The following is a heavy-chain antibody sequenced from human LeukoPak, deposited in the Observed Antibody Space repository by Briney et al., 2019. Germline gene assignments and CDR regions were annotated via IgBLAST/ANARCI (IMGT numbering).Heavy chain of an antibody. CDR2: IYYTGST. CDR3: SRKLGNDY. J-gene: IGHJ4*02. CDR1: GGSVSDYY. Sequence: SETLSLTCTISGGSVSDYYWSWIRQSPGKGLERIGYIYYTGSTTYNPSLKSRVTISADTSKNQFSLKLSSVTAADTAVYCASRKLGNDYWGQGTLVTVSS. V-gene: IGHV4-59*02. D-gene: IGHD7-27*01.